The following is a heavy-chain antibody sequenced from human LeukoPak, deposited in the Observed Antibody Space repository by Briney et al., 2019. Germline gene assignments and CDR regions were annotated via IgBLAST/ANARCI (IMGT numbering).Heavy chain of an antibody. CDR2: IGISSGNT. CDR3: ARDYKYAFDN. J-gene: IGHJ4*02. D-gene: IGHD5-24*01. CDR1: GFMFSDYS. Sequence: GGSLRLSCAASGFMFSDYSMNWVRQAPGKGLEWISYIGISSGNTNYADSVKGRFTISGDKAKNSLYLQMNSLRVEDTAVYYCARDYKYAFDNWGQGTLVTVSS. V-gene: IGHV3-48*01.